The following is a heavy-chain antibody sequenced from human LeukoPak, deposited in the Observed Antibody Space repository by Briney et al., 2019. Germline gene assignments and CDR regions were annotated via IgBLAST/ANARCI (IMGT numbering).Heavy chain of an antibody. Sequence: PGGSLRLSCAASGFTFSFYTLHWLRQAPGRGLEWVAVISYDGSNNYYTDSVKGRFTISRDNSKNTLYLQMNSLRPEDTAVYYCARDGCGSSCYAPQFWAQNWFDTWGQGTLVTVSS. J-gene: IGHJ5*02. D-gene: IGHD2-2*01. CDR3: ARDGCGSSCYAPQFWAQNWFDT. V-gene: IGHV3-30-3*01. CDR2: ISYDGSNN. CDR1: GFTFSFYT.